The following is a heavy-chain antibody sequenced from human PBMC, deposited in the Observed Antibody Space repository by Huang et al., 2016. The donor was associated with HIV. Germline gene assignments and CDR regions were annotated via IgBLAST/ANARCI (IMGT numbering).Heavy chain of an antibody. CDR2: IYYSGNI. CDR1: GSSISSSYY. D-gene: IGHD1-20*01. V-gene: IGHV4-39*01. J-gene: IGHJ4*02. Sequence: QLQLQESGPGLVTPSETLSLTCTVSGSSISSSYYWGWIRQPPGKGLEWIGNIYYSGNISYNPSLKSRVTISGDTSKNHISLKVDSVTAADTAVYYCARPLTGTTALGYWGQGTLVTVSS. CDR3: ARPLTGTTALGY.